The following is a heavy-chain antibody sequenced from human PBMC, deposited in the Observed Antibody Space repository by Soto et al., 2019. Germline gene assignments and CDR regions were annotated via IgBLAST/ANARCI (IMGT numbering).Heavy chain of an antibody. J-gene: IGHJ3*02. CDR3: ARENPCSGGSCWMAHAFDI. Sequence: QVQLVQSGAEVKKPGASVKVSCKASGYTFTSYYMHWVRQAPGQGLEWMGIINPSGGSTSYSQKFHGSDTMTRHTSTSTVYMHLSSLRSEDTAVYYCARENPCSGGSCWMAHAFDIWGQGTMVTVSS. CDR1: GYTFTSYY. CDR2: INPSGGST. V-gene: IGHV1-46*01. D-gene: IGHD2-15*01.